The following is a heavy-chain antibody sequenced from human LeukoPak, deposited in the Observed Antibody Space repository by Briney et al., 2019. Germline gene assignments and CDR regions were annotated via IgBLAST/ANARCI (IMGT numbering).Heavy chain of an antibody. J-gene: IGHJ6*03. CDR2: INPNSGGT. Sequence: GASVKVSCKASGYTLTGYYIHWVRQAPGQGLEWMGWINPNSGGTNYAQKFQGRVTMTRDTSISTAYMELSRLRSDDTAVYYCARDPNDSSGRPYYYYYMDVWGKGTTVTVSS. D-gene: IGHD3-22*01. V-gene: IGHV1-2*02. CDR3: ARDPNDSSGRPYYYYYMDV. CDR1: GYTLTGYY.